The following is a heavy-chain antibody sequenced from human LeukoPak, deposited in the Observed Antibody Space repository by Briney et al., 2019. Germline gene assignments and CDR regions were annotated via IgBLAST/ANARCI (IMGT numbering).Heavy chain of an antibody. CDR1: GFTFSNYG. V-gene: IGHV3-33*01. J-gene: IGHJ4*02. CDR3: ARGTEGLFDY. D-gene: IGHD3/OR15-3a*01. Sequence: GRSLRLSCAASGFTFSNYGMHWVRQAPGKGLEWVALIWYDGSIKYYADSVKGRFTISRDNSKNTLYLQMNSLRAEDTVVFFCARGTEGLFDYWGQGTLVTVSS. CDR2: IWYDGSIK.